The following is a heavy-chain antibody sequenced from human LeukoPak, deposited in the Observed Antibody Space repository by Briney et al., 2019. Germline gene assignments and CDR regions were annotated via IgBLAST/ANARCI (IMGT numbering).Heavy chain of an antibody. CDR3: ARLARYSYGSNIQFDY. J-gene: IGHJ4*02. V-gene: IGHV4-39*07. CDR1: GGSISSSSYY. D-gene: IGHD5-18*01. Sequence: PSETLSLTCAVSGGSISSSSYYWGWIRQPPGKGLEWIGSIYYSGSTYYNPSLKSRVTISVDTSKNQFSLKLSSVTAADTAVYYCARLARYSYGSNIQFDYWGQGTLVTVSS. CDR2: IYYSGST.